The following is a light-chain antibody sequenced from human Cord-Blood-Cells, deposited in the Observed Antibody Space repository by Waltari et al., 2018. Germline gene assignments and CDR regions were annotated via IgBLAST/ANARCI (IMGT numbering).Light chain of an antibody. Sequence: EIVLTQSPATLSLSPGERATLSCRASQSVSSYLAWYQQKPGQAHRLLIYDASNRATGIPARFSGSGSGTDFTLTISSLEPEDFAVYYCQQRSNWPRLTFGGGTKVEIK. CDR3: QQRSNWPRLT. V-gene: IGKV3-11*01. J-gene: IGKJ4*01. CDR2: DAS. CDR1: QSVSSY.